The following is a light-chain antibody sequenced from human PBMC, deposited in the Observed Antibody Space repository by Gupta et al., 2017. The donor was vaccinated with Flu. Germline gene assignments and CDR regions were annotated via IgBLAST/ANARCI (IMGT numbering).Light chain of an antibody. CDR3: QQDDNLPLT. CDR2: DAS. Sequence: PSSLSASVGDRVTITCQASQDITNYLNWYQQKPGKAPKLLIYDASNLETGVPSSFSGSGSGTSFTFTITSLQPEDFATYYCQQDDNLPLTFGGGSKVEIK. CDR1: QDITNY. J-gene: IGKJ4*01. V-gene: IGKV1-33*01.